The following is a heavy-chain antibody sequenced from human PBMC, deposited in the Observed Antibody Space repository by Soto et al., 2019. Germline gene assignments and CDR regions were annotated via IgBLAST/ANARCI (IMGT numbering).Heavy chain of an antibody. Sequence: GGSLRLSCAASGFTFSMSAMTWVRQAPGKGLEWVSTTGLSGRTTYYADSVKGRFTVSRDNSKNTLDLHMSSLRAEDTAVYYCATAHSTSRSFDYWGQGTLVTVSS. D-gene: IGHD6-6*01. J-gene: IGHJ4*02. V-gene: IGHV3-23*01. CDR1: GFTFSMSA. CDR2: TGLSGRTT. CDR3: ATAHSTSRSFDY.